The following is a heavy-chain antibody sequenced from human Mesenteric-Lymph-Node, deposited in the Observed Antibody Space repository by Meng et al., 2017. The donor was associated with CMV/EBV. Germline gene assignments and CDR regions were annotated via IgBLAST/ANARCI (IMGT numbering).Heavy chain of an antibody. CDR3: AYFGDLPPLW. V-gene: IGHV6-1*01. CDR1: GDSISNNNAS. Sequence: IQPQPSGPRLVKSSQTPPGTCTTSGDSISNNNASWNRIRQSPSRGLEWLGRTYYRSESYNDYAVSVKSRISVNLDTSKNQLSLHLNFVTPEDTAVYYCAYFGDLPPLWWGQGTLVTVSS. D-gene: IGHD3-16*01. J-gene: IGHJ4*02. CDR2: TYYRSESYN.